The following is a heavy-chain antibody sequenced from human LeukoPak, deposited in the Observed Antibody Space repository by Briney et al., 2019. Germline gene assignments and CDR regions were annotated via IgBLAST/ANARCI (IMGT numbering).Heavy chain of an antibody. CDR1: GYTFTTYG. V-gene: IGHV1-69*06. J-gene: IGHJ4*02. Sequence: SVKVSCKASGYTFTTYGITWVRQVPGQGLEWMGWIIPIFGTANYAQKFQGRVTITADKSTSTAYMELSSLRSEDTAVYYCARSSIIAAAGPYYFDYWGQGTLVTVSS. CDR2: IIPIFGTA. CDR3: ARSSIIAAAGPYYFDY. D-gene: IGHD6-13*01.